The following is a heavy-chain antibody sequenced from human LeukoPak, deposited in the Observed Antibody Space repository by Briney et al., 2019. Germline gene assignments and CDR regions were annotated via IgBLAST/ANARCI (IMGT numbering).Heavy chain of an antibody. J-gene: IGHJ4*02. V-gene: IGHV4-59*01. CDR1: GGSISSYY. CDR3: ARTYDFWSGYNGYYFDY. CDR2: IYYSGST. D-gene: IGHD3-3*01. Sequence: SETLSLTCTVSGGSISSYYWSWIRQPPGKGLEWIGYIYYSGSTNYNPSLKSRVTISVDTSKSQFSLKLSSVTAADTAVYYCARTYDFWSGYNGYYFDYWGQGTLVTVSS.